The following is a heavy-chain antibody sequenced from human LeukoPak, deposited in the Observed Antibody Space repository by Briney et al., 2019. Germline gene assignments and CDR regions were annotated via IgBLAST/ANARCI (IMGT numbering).Heavy chain of an antibody. V-gene: IGHV3-33*01. D-gene: IGHD3-22*01. CDR3: ARIYYDSSGYRLFDY. Sequence: TGGSLRLSCAASGFIFSTYGMHWVRQAPGKGLEWVAVIWYDGSNKYYADPVKGRFTISRDNSKNTLYLQMNSLRAEDTAVYYCARIYYDSSGYRLFDYWGQGTLVTVSS. J-gene: IGHJ4*02. CDR1: GFIFSTYG. CDR2: IWYDGSNK.